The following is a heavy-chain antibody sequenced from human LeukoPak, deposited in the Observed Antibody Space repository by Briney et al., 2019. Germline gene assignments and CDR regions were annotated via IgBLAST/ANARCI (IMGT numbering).Heavy chain of an antibody. V-gene: IGHV4-39*01. CDR1: GFTFSSYSMN. CDR3: ARLREYYDSSGYPLGLDP. D-gene: IGHD3-22*01. CDR2: IYYSGST. Sequence: PGGSLRLSCAASGFTFSSYSMNWVRQAPGKGLEWIGSIYYSGSTYYNPSLKSRVTISVDTSKNQFSLKLSSVTAADTAVYYCARLREYYDSSGYPLGLDPWGQGTLVTVSS. J-gene: IGHJ5*02.